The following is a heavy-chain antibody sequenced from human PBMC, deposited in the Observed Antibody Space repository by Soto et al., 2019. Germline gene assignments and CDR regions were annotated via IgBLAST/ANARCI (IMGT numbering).Heavy chain of an antibody. CDR2: IHIGGGT. D-gene: IGHD2-15*01. Sequence: EVHLVESGGGLVQPGESLKLSCVVSGFTVSTNYMTWVRQAPGKGLEWVSGIHIGGGTYYADSVDGRITISRDNSENTLYLQINNLRPEDTAVYYCARVMPYCSGGSCHSVDYWGQGTLVNVSS. CDR3: ARVMPYCSGGSCHSVDY. J-gene: IGHJ4*02. CDR1: GFTVSTNY. V-gene: IGHV3-66*01.